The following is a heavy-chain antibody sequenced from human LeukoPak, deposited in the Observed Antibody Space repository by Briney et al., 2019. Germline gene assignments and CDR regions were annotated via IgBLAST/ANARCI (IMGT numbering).Heavy chain of an antibody. D-gene: IGHD6-13*01. J-gene: IGHJ4*02. CDR2: ISYDGSNK. V-gene: IGHV3-30*18. CDR1: GFTFSSYG. Sequence: GRSLRLSCAASGFTFSSYGMHWVRQAPGKGLEWVAVISYDGSNKYYADSVKGRFTISRDNSKNTLYLQMNSLRAEDTAVYYCAKEAQNGRWYPHFDYWGQGTLVTVSS. CDR3: AKEAQNGRWYPHFDY.